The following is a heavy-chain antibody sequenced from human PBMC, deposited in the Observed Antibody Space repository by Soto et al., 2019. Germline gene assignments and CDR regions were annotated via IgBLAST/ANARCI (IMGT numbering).Heavy chain of an antibody. CDR2: IIPIFGTA. D-gene: IGHD2-2*02. CDR1: GGTFSSYA. J-gene: IGHJ6*02. Sequence: QVQLVQSGAEVKKPGSSVKVSCKASGGTFSSYAISWVRQAPGQGLEWMGGIIPIFGTASYAQKFQGRVTITADKSTSTAYMELSSLRSEDTAVYYCATDSIVVVPAAIPVSLYYYYYYGMDVWGQGTTVTVSS. CDR3: ATDSIVVVPAAIPVSLYYYYYYGMDV. V-gene: IGHV1-69*06.